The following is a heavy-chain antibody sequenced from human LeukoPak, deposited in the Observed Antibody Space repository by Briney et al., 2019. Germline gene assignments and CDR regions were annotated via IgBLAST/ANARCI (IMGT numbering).Heavy chain of an antibody. CDR1: GGSISSYY. CDR3: ARYRSGGGDY. J-gene: IGHJ4*02. Sequence: PSETLSLTCTVSGGSISSYYWSWIRQPPGKGLEWIGYIYYSGSTNYNPSLKSRVTISVDTSKNQFSLKRSSVTAADTAVYYCARYRSGGGDYWGQGTLVTVSS. CDR2: IYYSGST. D-gene: IGHD2-15*01. V-gene: IGHV4-59*01.